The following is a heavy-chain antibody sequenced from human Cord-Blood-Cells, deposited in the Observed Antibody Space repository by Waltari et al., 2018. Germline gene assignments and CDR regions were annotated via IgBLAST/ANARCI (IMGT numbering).Heavy chain of an antibody. Sequence: QVQLVQSGAEVKKPGASVKVSCKASGYTFTGYYMHWVRQAPGQGLEWTGWINPSIGGTNYAQKFQGRVTMTRDTSISTAYMELSRLRSDDTAVYYCARVWGYGSGSYYFDYWGQGTLVTVSS. V-gene: IGHV1-2*02. CDR1: GYTFTGYY. CDR2: INPSIGGT. J-gene: IGHJ4*02. D-gene: IGHD3-10*01. CDR3: ARVWGYGSGSYYFDY.